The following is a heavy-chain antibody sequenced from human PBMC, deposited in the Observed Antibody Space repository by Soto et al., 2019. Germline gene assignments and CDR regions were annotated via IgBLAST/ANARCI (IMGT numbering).Heavy chain of an antibody. CDR2: ISAYNGNT. V-gene: IGHV1-18*01. D-gene: IGHD2-2*03. CDR3: ARDRGYCSSTSCSFYYYYGMDV. Sequence: QVQLVQSGAEVKKPGASVKVSCKASGYTFTSYGISWVRQAPGQGLEWMGWISAYNGNTNYAQKLQGRVTMTTDTSTSTAYMEPRSLRSDDTAVYYCARDRGYCSSTSCSFYYYYGMDVWGQGTTVTVSS. CDR1: GYTFTSYG. J-gene: IGHJ6*02.